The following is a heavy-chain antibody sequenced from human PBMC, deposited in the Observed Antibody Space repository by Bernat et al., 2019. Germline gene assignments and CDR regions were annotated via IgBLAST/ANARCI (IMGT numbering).Heavy chain of an antibody. J-gene: IGHJ6*02. V-gene: IGHV1-3*01. D-gene: IGHD3-10*01. CDR2: INEVNGNS. CDR1: GYIFNTYA. Sequence: QVQLLQSGTEVKKPGASVLVSCKASGYIFNTYAVHWVRQAPGQGLEWMGWINEVNGNSSYSQKFQGRLTINWDTSATTAYMELSSLTSEDTAVYYCARDRATGSGTYGMDVWGQGTTVSVSS. CDR3: ARDRATGSGTYGMDV.